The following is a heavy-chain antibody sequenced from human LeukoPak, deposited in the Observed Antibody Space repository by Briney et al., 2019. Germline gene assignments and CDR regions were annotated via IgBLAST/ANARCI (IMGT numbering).Heavy chain of an antibody. CDR2: INWNGGST. CDR1: GFTFDDYG. D-gene: IGHD3-10*01. CDR3: ARDSVPMVRGVPTHWFDP. J-gene: IGHJ5*02. V-gene: IGHV3-20*04. Sequence: GGSLGLSCAASGFTFDDYGMSWVRQAPGKGLEWVSGINWNGGSTGYADSVKGRFTISRDNAKNSLYLQMNSLRAEDTALYYCARDSVPMVRGVPTHWFDPWGQGTLVTVSS.